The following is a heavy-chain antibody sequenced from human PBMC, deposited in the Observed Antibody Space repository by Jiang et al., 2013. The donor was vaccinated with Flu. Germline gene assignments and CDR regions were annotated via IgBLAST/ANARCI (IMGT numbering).Heavy chain of an antibody. CDR2: IYWDDDT. D-gene: IGHD2-2*01. Sequence: KPTQTLTLTCTFSEFSLNTFGEGVGWIRQPPGEALEWLALIYWDDDTRYSPSLKSRLTITKDTSKNQVVLKMTNMDPVDTATYFCAHAHSSNSQAFDYWGQGTLVTVS. CDR1: EFSLNTFGEG. CDR3: AHAHSSNSQAFDY. V-gene: IGHV2-5*02. J-gene: IGHJ4*02.